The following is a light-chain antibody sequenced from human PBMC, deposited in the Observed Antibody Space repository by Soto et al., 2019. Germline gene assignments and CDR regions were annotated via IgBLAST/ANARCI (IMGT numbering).Light chain of an antibody. CDR1: TGTVTSSHY. V-gene: IGLV7-46*01. CDR2: DTS. Sequence: QAVVTQEPSLTVSPGGTVTLTCGSSTGTVTSSHYPYWLQQKPGQAPRTLIYDTSKKHSWTPARFSGSLLGGKAALTLSGAXXXXXAXXYCLLWYDGGRPVFGTGTKLTVL. CDR3: LLWYDGGRPV. J-gene: IGLJ1*01.